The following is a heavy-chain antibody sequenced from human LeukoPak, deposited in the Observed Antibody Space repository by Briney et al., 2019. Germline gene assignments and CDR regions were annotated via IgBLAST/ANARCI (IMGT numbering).Heavy chain of an antibody. CDR1: GFTFSSYS. J-gene: IGHJ5*02. V-gene: IGHV3-48*01. CDR2: ISSSSSTI. Sequence: GGSLRLSCAASGFTFSSYSMNWVRQAPGKGLEWVSYISSSSSTIYYADSVKGRFTISRDNAKNSLYLQMNSLRAEDTAVYYCARDKSSNSLSWFDPWGQGTLVTVSS. CDR3: ARDKSSNSLSWFDP. D-gene: IGHD4-11*01.